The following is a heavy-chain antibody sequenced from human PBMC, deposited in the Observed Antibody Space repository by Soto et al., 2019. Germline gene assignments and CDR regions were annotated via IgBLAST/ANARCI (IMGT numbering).Heavy chain of an antibody. V-gene: IGHV1-2*04. D-gene: IGHD3-10*01. J-gene: IGHJ4*02. CDR2: INPNSGGT. CDR3: ARESRTGPFDY. CDR1: GYTFTGYY. Sequence: QVQLVQSGAEVKKPGASVKVSCRASGYTFTGYYMHWVRQAPGQGLEWMGWINPNSGGTNYAQKLQGWVTMPRDTSINTAYMELSRLRSDDTAVYYCARESRTGPFDYWGQGTLVTVSS.